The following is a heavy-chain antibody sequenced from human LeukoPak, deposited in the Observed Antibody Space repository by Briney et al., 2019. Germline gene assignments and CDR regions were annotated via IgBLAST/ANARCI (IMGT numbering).Heavy chain of an antibody. CDR3: AKSRVSTNVAMFDY. D-gene: IGHD5/OR15-5a*01. J-gene: IGHJ4*02. CDR1: GFTFSTYP. CDR2: ISASGTGT. V-gene: IGHV3-23*01. Sequence: GGSLRLSCAASGFTFSTYPMGWVRQTPGKGLEWVSGISASGTGTYYAGSVKGRFTISRDNSKNMVYLQMDNLRADDTAMIYCAKSRVSTNVAMFDYWGQGALVTVSS.